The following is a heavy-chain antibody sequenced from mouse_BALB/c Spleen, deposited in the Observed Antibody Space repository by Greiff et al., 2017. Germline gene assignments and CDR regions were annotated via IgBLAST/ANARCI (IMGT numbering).Heavy chain of an antibody. Sequence: EVKLMESGPELVKPGASVKMSCKASGYTFTSYVMHWVKQKPGQGLEWIGYINPYNDGTKYNEKFKGKATLTSDKSSSTAYMELSSLTSEDSAVYYCAITVVANFDYWGQGTTLTVSS. V-gene: IGHV1-14*01. J-gene: IGHJ2*01. CDR1: GYTFTSYV. CDR2: INPYNDGT. CDR3: AITVVANFDY. D-gene: IGHD1-1*01.